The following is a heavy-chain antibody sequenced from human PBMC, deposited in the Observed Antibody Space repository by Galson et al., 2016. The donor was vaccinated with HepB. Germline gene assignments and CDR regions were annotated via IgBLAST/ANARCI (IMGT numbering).Heavy chain of an antibody. V-gene: IGHV1-46*01. J-gene: IGHJ5*01. CDR1: GYSFRSYY. CDR2: IDPNDGVT. Sequence: PVKVSCKASGYSFRSYYIHWVRQVPGQGLEWMGIIDPNDGVTNYTQKLQGRVTMTRDTSTNTLYLELSSLKFEDTAIYYCAREDWLDSWGQGTLVTVSS. CDR3: AREDWLDS.